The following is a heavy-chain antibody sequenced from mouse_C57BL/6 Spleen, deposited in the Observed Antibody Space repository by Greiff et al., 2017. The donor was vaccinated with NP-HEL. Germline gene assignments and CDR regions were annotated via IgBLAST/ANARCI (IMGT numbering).Heavy chain of an antibody. V-gene: IGHV3-1*01. CDR1: GYSITSGYD. D-gene: IGHD1-3*01. Sequence: EVKLQESGPGMVKPSQSLSLTCTVTGYSITSGYDWHWIRHFPGNKLEWMGYISYSGSTNYNPSLKSRISITHDTSKNHFFLKLNSVTTEDTATYYCARARKEGFMDYWGQGTSVTVSS. CDR3: ARARKEGFMDY. CDR2: ISYSGST. J-gene: IGHJ4*01.